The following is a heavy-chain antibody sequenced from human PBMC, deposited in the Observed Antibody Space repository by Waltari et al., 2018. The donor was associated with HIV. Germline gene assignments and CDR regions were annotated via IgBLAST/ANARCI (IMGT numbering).Heavy chain of an antibody. J-gene: IGHJ1*01. D-gene: IGHD6-13*01. CDR3: ANSSNIAAAGRRYFQH. Sequence: EVQLLESGGGLVQPGGSLRLSCAASGFTFSSYAMSWVRQAPGKGVGWCSAISGSGGSTYYADAVKGRFTISRDNSKNTLYLQMNSLRAEDTAVYYCANSSNIAAAGRRYFQHWGQGSLVTVSS. V-gene: IGHV3-23*01. CDR1: GFTFSSYA. CDR2: ISGSGGST.